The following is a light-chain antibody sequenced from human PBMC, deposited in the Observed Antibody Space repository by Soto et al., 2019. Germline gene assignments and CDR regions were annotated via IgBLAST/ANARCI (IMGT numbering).Light chain of an antibody. CDR3: HQYGSSPWT. Sequence: EIVLTQSPGTLSLSPGERATLSCRASQSVSSNYLAWYRQKPGQAPGLLIYAASSSATGIPDRFSGTVSGTDFTLTISRLDPEDFAVYYCHQYGSSPWTFGQGTKVEIK. V-gene: IGKV3-20*01. J-gene: IGKJ1*01. CDR2: AAS. CDR1: QSVSSNY.